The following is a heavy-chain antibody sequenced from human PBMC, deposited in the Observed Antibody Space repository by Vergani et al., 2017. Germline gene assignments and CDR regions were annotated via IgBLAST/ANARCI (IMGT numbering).Heavy chain of an antibody. J-gene: IGHJ5*02. CDR2: IIPIFGTA. D-gene: IGHD3-9*01. Sequence: QVQLVQSGAEVKKPGASVKVSCKASGGTFSSYAISWVRQAPGQGLEWMGGIIPIFGTANYAQKFQGRVTITADESTSTAYMELSSLRSEDTAVYYCARDQRYFDWLLSNRLSNWFDPWGQGTLVTVSS. V-gene: IGHV1-69*12. CDR1: GGTFSSYA. CDR3: ARDQRYFDWLLSNRLSNWFDP.